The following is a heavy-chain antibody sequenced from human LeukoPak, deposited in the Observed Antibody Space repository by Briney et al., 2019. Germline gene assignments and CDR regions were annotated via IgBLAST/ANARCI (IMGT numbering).Heavy chain of an antibody. Sequence: SETLSLTCTVSGGSISSSSYYWSWIRQPPGKGLEWIGHTYYSGNTNYNPSLKSRVTISIDTSKNQFSLKLSSVTAADTAVYYCTRGRAYYDSTGYYYWGRGILVTVAS. CDR2: TYYSGNT. CDR3: TRGRAYYDSTGYYY. J-gene: IGHJ4*02. V-gene: IGHV4-61*01. D-gene: IGHD3-22*01. CDR1: GGSISSSSYY.